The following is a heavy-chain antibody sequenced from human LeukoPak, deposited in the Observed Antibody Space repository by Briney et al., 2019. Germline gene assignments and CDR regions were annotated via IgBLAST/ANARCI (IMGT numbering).Heavy chain of an antibody. J-gene: IGHJ4*02. CDR3: TRPRESGYSGYDYQPLDY. CDR1: GFTFGDYA. CDR2: IRSKAYGGTT. Sequence: GRSLRLSCTASGFTFGDYAMSWVRQAPGKGLEWVGFIRSKAYGGTTEYAASVKGRFTISRDDSKSIAYLQMNSLKTEDATVYYCTRPRESGYSGYDYQPLDYWGQGTLVTVSS. D-gene: IGHD5-12*01. V-gene: IGHV3-49*04.